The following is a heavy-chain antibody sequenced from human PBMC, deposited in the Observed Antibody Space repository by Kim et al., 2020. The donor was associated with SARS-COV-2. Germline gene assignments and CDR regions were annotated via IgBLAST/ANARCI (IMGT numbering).Heavy chain of an antibody. CDR3: ATDLGELLPDDAFDI. D-gene: IGHD3-10*01. V-gene: IGHV1-24*01. Sequence: QKFQGRVTMTEDTSTDTAYMELSSLRSEDTAVYYCATDLGELLPDDAFDIWGQGTMVTVSS. J-gene: IGHJ3*02.